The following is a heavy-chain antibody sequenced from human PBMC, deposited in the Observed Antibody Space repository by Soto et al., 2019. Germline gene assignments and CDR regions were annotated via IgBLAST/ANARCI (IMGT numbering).Heavy chain of an antibody. CDR3: SRPEALSGTTAY. V-gene: IGHV3-74*01. J-gene: IGHJ4*02. D-gene: IGHD1-20*01. CDR2: INSDGSST. CDR1: GFTFSSYW. Sequence: PGGSLRLSCAASGFTFSSYWMHWVRQAPGKGLVWVSRINSDGSSTSYATIYGASVRGRFIISRDDSKNTAYLQMNSLKTEDTAVYYCSRPEALSGTTAYWGPGTLVTVSS.